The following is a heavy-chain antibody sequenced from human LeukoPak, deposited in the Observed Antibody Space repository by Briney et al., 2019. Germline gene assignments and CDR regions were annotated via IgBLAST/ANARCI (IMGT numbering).Heavy chain of an antibody. D-gene: IGHD2-8*01. J-gene: IGHJ4*02. CDR1: GYTFTSYH. V-gene: IGHV1-46*01. CDR2: INLSGGST. CDR3: ARDYVDDIPMIKDY. Sequence: ASVKVSCKAAGYTFTSYHMHWVRQAPGQGLEWMGKINLSGGSTTYAQKFQGRVTMTRDTSTSTVYMELSSLRSEDTAVYYCARDYVDDIPMIKDYWGQGTLVTVSS.